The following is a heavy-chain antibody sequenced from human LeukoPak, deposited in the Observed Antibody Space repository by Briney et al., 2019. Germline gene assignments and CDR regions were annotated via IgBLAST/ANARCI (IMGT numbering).Heavy chain of an antibody. CDR2: TYYRSTWYN. V-gene: IGHV6-1*01. CDR3: ARRLTQYDCFDP. CDR1: GDSVSGKSVA. D-gene: IGHD2-2*01. J-gene: IGHJ5*02. Sequence: RSQTLSLTCAISGDSVSGKSVAWNWIRQSPSRGLEWLGRTYYRSTWYNDYAVSVRGRITVNPDTSKNQFSLHLNSVTPEDTAVYYCARRLTQYDCFDPWGQGILVTVSS.